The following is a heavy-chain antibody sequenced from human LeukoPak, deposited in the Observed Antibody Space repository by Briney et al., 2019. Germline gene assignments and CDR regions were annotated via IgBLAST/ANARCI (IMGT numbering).Heavy chain of an antibody. Sequence: SETLSLTCTVSGGSISSSSYYWGWIRQPPGKGLEWIGSIYYSGSTYYNPSLKSRVTISVDTSKNQFSLKLSSVTAADTAVYYCARDDTWGGEFYYYMDVWGKGTTVTVSS. CDR2: IYYSGST. J-gene: IGHJ6*03. CDR1: GGSISSSSYY. CDR3: ARDDTWGGEFYYYMDV. D-gene: IGHD3-16*01. V-gene: IGHV4-39*07.